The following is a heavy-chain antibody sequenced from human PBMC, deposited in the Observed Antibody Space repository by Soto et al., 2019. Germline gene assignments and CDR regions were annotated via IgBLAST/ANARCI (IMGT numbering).Heavy chain of an antibody. J-gene: IGHJ6*03. CDR2: IWYDGSNK. CDR3: ARGYCTNGVCQNIASYYYYYYYMDV. V-gene: IGHV3-33*01. Sequence: QVQLVESGGGVVQPGRSLRLSCAASGFTFSSYGMHWVRQAPGKGLEWVAVIWYDGSNKYYADSVKGRFTISRDNSKNTLYLQMNSLRAEDTAVYYCARGYCTNGVCQNIASYYYYYYYMDVWGKGTTVTVSS. D-gene: IGHD2-8*01. CDR1: GFTFSSYG.